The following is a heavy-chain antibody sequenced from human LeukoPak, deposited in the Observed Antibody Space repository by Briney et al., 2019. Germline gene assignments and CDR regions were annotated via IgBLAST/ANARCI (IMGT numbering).Heavy chain of an antibody. CDR1: GFTFSSYG. J-gene: IGHJ4*02. CDR3: GRNRDYALSH. Sequence: GGSLRLSCAASGFTFSSYGMDWVRQAPGKELEWVGRSRDKANSYTTEYAASVKGRFTISRDDSKNSMYLQMNSLKTEDTAVYYCGRNRDYALSHWGQGTLVTVSS. D-gene: IGHD4-17*01. CDR2: SRDKANSYTT. V-gene: IGHV3-72*01.